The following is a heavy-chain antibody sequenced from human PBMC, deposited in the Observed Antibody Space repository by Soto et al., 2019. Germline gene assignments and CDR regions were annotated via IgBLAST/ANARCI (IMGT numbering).Heavy chain of an antibody. Sequence: ASVKVSCKASGYTFTSYDINCVRQATGQGLEWMGWMNPNSGNTGYAQKFQGRVTMTRNTSISTAYMELSSLRSEDTAVYYCARSSDFWSGYYPKRNYYYYGMDVWGQGTTVTVSS. V-gene: IGHV1-8*01. CDR1: GYTFTSYD. D-gene: IGHD3-3*01. CDR2: MNPNSGNT. CDR3: ARSSDFWSGYYPKRNYYYYGMDV. J-gene: IGHJ6*02.